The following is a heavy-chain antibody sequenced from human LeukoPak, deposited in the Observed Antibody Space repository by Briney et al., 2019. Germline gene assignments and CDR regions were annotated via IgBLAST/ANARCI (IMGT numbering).Heavy chain of an antibody. CDR1: GFSLSTSGVG. D-gene: IGHD3-22*01. CDR3: AHSIYDSSGYYYFDY. CDR2: NYWNDDK. V-gene: IGHV2-5*01. J-gene: IGHJ4*02. Sequence: TLVTPTQTLTLTCTFSGFSLSTSGVGVGWIRQPPGKALEWLAFNYWNDDKRYSPSLKSRLTITKDTSKNQVVLTMTNMDPVDTATYYCAHSIYDSSGYYYFDYWGQGTLVTVSS.